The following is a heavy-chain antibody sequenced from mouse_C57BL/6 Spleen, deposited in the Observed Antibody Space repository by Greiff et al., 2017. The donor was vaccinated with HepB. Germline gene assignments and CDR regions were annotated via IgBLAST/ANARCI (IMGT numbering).Heavy chain of an antibody. CDR1: GYTFTSYW. V-gene: IGHV1-52*01. Sequence: VQLQQPGAELVRPGSSVKLSCKASGYTFTSYWMHWVKQRPIQGLEWIGNIDPSDSETHYNQKFKDKDTLTVDKSSSTAYMQLSSLTSEDSAVYYCARGDYGDPNWYIDDWGTGTTVTVSS. CDR3: ARGDYGDPNWYIDD. CDR2: IDPSDSET. D-gene: IGHD2-13*01. J-gene: IGHJ1*03.